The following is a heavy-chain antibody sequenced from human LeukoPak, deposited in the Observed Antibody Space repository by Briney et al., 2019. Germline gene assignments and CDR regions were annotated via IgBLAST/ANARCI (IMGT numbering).Heavy chain of an antibody. CDR2: IYYSGST. V-gene: IGHV4-31*03. Sequence: SQTLSLTCTVSGGSISSGGYYWSWIRQHPGKGLEWIGYIYYSGSTYYNPSLKSRVTISVDTSKNQFSLKLSSVTAADTAVYYCARDPPYYDSSGRDDAFDIWGQGTMVTVTS. CDR3: ARDPPYYDSSGRDDAFDI. CDR1: GGSISSGGYY. J-gene: IGHJ3*02. D-gene: IGHD3-22*01.